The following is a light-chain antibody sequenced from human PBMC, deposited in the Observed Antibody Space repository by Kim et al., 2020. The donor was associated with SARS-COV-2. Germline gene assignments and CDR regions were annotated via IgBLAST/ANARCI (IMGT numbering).Light chain of an antibody. CDR2: AAS. V-gene: IGKV1-12*01. Sequence: AAVGDRVTMNCRASQGISRWLAWYQQKTGRAPKLLICAASGVQSGVPSRFSGSGSGTDFPLTISSLQPEDFATYYWQQANSFPPTFGQGTRLEIK. CDR3: QQANSFPPT. CDR1: QGISRW. J-gene: IGKJ5*01.